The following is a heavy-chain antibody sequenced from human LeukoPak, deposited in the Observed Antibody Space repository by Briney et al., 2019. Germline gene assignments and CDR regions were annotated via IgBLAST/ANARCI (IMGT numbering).Heavy chain of an antibody. D-gene: IGHD4-17*01. CDR2: ISSSSDYI. J-gene: IGHJ4*02. CDR1: GFTFSSES. CDR3: TRAAGYGDYRCFDY. V-gene: IGHV3-21*01. Sequence: GGSLRLSCAASGFTFSSESMNWVRQAPGKGLEWVSSISSSSDYIYYADSVKGRFTISRDNAKNSLSLQMNSLRAEDTAVYYCTRAAGYGDYRCFDYWGQGTLVTVSS.